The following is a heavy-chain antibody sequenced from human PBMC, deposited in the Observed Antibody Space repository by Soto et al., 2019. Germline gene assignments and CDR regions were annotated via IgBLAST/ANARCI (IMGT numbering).Heavy chain of an antibody. J-gene: IGHJ5*02. D-gene: IGHD3-10*01. Sequence: SPTLSLTWAISGDSVSSYSAAWSWIRQSPSGGLEWLGRTYYRSRFFSDYAESVKSRIIINPDTSKNQFSLQLKSVTPEDTAVYYCVRDRYSSSGWFDPWGQGTPVTVSS. CDR3: VRDRYSSSGWFDP. CDR1: GDSVSSYSAA. V-gene: IGHV6-1*01. CDR2: TYYRSRFFS.